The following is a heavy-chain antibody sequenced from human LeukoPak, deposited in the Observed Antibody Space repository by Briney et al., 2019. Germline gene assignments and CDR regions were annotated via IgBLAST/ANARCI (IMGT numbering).Heavy chain of an antibody. J-gene: IGHJ4*02. D-gene: IGHD3-3*01. CDR3: ARRLDFWSGYYTN. V-gene: IGHV3-20*04. CDR1: GFPFDDYG. CDR2: ISWNGGST. Sequence: GGSLRLSCGAWGFPFDDYGMSWVRQAPGKGLEWVSGISWNGGSTAYADSVKGRFTISRDNAKNSLYLQMNSLRAEDTAVYYCARRLDFWSGYYTNWGQGTLVIVSS.